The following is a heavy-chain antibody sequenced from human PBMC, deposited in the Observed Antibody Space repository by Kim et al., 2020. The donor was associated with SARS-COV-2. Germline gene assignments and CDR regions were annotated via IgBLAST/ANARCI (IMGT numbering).Heavy chain of an antibody. CDR1: GGSISSSSYY. CDR3: ASHIVATILSSFDP. CDR2: IYYSGST. V-gene: IGHV4-39*01. J-gene: IGHJ5*02. D-gene: IGHD5-12*01. Sequence: SETLSLTCTVSGGSISSSSYYWGWIRQPPGKGLEWIGSIYYSGSTYYNPSLKSRVTISVDTSKNQFSLKLSSVTAADTAVYYCASHIVATILSSFDPWGQGTLVTVSS.